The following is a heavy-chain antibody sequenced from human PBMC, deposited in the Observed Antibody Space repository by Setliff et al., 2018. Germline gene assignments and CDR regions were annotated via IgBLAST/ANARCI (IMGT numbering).Heavy chain of an antibody. CDR2: ISGSGMTR. Sequence: PGGSLRLSCAASGFTFSSYAMTWVRQAPGKGLEWVSGISGSGMTRDYTDSVKGRFTVSRDSSQNKIHLQMDSLRAEDTGKYFCARADSDSYYPYYFDFWGQGVLVTVSS. D-gene: IGHD3-22*01. J-gene: IGHJ4*02. V-gene: IGHV3-23*01. CDR3: ARADSDSYYPYYFDF. CDR1: GFTFSSYA.